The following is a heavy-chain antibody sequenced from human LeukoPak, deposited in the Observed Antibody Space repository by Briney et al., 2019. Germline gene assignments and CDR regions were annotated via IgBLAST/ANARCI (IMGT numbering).Heavy chain of an antibody. CDR3: ARGETGSYDY. D-gene: IGHD1-14*01. J-gene: IGHJ4*02. CDR2: IYSGGNT. CDR1: GCTVSINY. Sequence: PGGSLRLSCAASGCTVSINYMSWVRQAPGKGLEWVSVIYSGGNTYYADSVKGRFTISRDNSKNTVYLQMNSLRAEDTAVYYCARGETGSYDYWGQGTLVTDCS. V-gene: IGHV3-53*01.